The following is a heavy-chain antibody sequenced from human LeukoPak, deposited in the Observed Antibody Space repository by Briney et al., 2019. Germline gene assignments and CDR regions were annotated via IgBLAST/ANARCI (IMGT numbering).Heavy chain of an antibody. CDR3: AREYYYDTSGYYSAYYNYGMDV. CDR2: ISGYNGDT. J-gene: IGHJ6*02. CDR1: GYSFNNYG. Sequence: GASVKVSCKASGYSFNNYGFSWVRQAPGQGLDWMGWISGYNGDTKFAQKFQGRVTITTDKSTTTASMELRSLRSDDTAVYFCAREYYYDTSGYYSAYYNYGMDVWGQGTTVTVSS. D-gene: IGHD3-22*01. V-gene: IGHV1-18*01.